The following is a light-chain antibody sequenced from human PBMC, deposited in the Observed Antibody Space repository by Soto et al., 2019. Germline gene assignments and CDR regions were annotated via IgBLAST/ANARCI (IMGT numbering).Light chain of an antibody. CDR2: GAS. V-gene: IGKV3-15*01. Sequence: EIVMTQSPATLSVSPGERATLSCRASQSVSSDLGWYQQKPGQAPRLLIYGASTRATGIPARFSGSGSGTEFTLTISSLQSEEFAVYYCQQYNKWPWTLGQCTKVEIK. CDR3: QQYNKWPWT. J-gene: IGKJ1*01. CDR1: QSVSSD.